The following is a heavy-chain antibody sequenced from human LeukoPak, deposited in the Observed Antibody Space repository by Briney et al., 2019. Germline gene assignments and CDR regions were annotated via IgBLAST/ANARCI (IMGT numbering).Heavy chain of an antibody. V-gene: IGHV3-11*04. CDR2: ISSSGSTK. J-gene: IGHJ5*02. Sequence: GGSLRLSCAASGFTFSDYYMGWIRQAPGKGLEWVSYISSSGSTKYYADSVKGRFTISRDNAKNTLYLQMNSLRVEDTAVYYCAREYTSSSPSGWFDPWGQGTLVTVSS. CDR1: GFTFSDYY. D-gene: IGHD6-13*01. CDR3: AREYTSSSPSGWFDP.